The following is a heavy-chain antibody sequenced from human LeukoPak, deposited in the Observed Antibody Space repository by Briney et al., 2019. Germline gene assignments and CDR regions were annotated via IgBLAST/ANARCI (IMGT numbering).Heavy chain of an antibody. D-gene: IGHD1-26*01. Sequence: GGSLRLSCAVSGFIFTDYGMSWVRQAPGKGLEWVSGINSNGARTGYADSVKGRFTISRDNAKNSLYLQMNNLRAEDTALYHCARDFGSITNTIGRYWGQGSLVTVSS. V-gene: IGHV3-20*01. J-gene: IGHJ4*02. CDR2: INSNGART. CDR1: GFIFTDYG. CDR3: ARDFGSITNTIGRY.